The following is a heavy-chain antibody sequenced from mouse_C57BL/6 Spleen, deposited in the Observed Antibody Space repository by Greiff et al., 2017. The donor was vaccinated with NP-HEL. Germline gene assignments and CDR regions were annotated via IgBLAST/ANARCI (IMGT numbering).Heavy chain of an antibody. D-gene: IGHD1-1*01. Sequence: QVQLQQSGAELVKPGASVKLSCKASGYTFTSYWMHWVKQRPGQGLEWIGMIHPNSGSTNYNEKFKSKATLTVDKSSSTAYMQLSSLTSEDSAVYYCARDWYYGSSYEGYWGQGTTLTVSS. CDR3: ARDWYYGSSYEGY. V-gene: IGHV1-64*01. CDR1: GYTFTSYW. J-gene: IGHJ2*01. CDR2: IHPNSGST.